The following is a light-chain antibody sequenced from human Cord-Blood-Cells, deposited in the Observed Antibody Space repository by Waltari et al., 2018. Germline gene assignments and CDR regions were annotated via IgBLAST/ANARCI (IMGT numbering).Light chain of an antibody. J-gene: IGLJ2*01. CDR3: SSYTSSSTLDVV. CDR1: SSEVGGFNY. Sequence: QSALTQPASVSGSPGQSITISCTGTSSEVGGFNYVAWYQQHPGKAPKLMIYYVSNRPTGVSNRFSGSKSGNTASLTSSWLQAEDEADYYCSSYTSSSTLDVVFGGGTKLTVL. V-gene: IGLV2-14*01. CDR2: YVS.